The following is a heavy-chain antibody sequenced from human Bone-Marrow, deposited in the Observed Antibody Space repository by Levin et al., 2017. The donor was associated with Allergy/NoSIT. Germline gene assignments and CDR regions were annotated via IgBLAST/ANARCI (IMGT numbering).Heavy chain of an antibody. Sequence: SETLSLTCTVSGGSISSYYWSWIRQPPGKGLEWIGYIYYSGSTNYNPSLKSRVTISVDTSKNQFSLKLSSVTAADTAVYYCAREKVGVVVAATGYTEDYYYYGMDVWGQGTTVTVSS. CDR3: AREKVGVVVAATGYTEDYYYYGMDV. CDR2: IYYSGST. V-gene: IGHV4-59*01. J-gene: IGHJ6*02. D-gene: IGHD2-15*01. CDR1: GGSISSYY.